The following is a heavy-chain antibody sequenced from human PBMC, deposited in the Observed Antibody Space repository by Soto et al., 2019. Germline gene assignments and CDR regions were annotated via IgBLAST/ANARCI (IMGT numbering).Heavy chain of an antibody. D-gene: IGHD2-8*02. J-gene: IGHJ5*02. V-gene: IGHV1-69*06. CDR3: VRGTTGAGYFTGWPDP. CDR2: IVPIFGTR. Sequence: SVKVSCKASGGTFDSDSINWVRQAPGQGLEWVGRIVPIFGTRNYAQKFQDRITISADKSTTTAYMELNSLTSDDTALYYCVRGTTGAGYFTGWPDPWGQGTLVTVSS. CDR1: GGTFDSDS.